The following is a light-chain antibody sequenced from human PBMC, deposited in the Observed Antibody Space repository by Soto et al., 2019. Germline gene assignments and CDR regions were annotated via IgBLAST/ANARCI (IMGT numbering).Light chain of an antibody. J-gene: IGKJ4*01. CDR2: DAS. Sequence: LVVTQSPATLSLSPGERATLSCRASQSVSSYLAWYQQKPGQAPRLLIYDASNRATGIPARFSGSGSGTDFTLTISSLEPEDFAVYYCQQRSNWLTFGGGTKVDIK. V-gene: IGKV3-11*01. CDR3: QQRSNWLT. CDR1: QSVSSY.